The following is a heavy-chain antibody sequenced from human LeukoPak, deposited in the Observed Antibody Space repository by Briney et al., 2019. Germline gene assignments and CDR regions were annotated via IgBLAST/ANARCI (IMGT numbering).Heavy chain of an antibody. V-gene: IGHV4-38-2*01. CDR1: GYSIGSGFY. J-gene: IGHJ6*04. CDR2: IFHSGST. Sequence: SETLSLTCAVSGYSIGSGFYWGWIRQPPGKGLEWIGSIFHSGSTYHNPSLKGRVTISVDTSKNQFSLKLSSVTAADTALYYCARASGSYGSGSYYYSGMDVWGKGTTVTVSS. CDR3: ARASGSYGSGSYYYSGMDV. D-gene: IGHD3-10*01.